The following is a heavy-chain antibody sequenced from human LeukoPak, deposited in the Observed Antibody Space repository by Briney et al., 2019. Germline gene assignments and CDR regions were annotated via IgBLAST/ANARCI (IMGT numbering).Heavy chain of an antibody. CDR2: INPNSGGT. J-gene: IGHJ5*02. CDR1: GYTFTGYY. Sequence: ASVKVSCKASGYTFTGYYMHWVRQAPGQGLEWMGWINPNSGGTNYAQKFQGRVTMTSDTSISTAYMELSRLRSDDTAVYYCARDYPYGSGSYYFDPWGQGTLVTVSS. V-gene: IGHV1-2*02. CDR3: ARDYPYGSGSYYFDP. D-gene: IGHD3-10*01.